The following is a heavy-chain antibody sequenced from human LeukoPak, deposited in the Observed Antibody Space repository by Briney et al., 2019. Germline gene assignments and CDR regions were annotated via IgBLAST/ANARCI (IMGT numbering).Heavy chain of an antibody. D-gene: IGHD3-22*01. CDR3: ARDLRRATYYYDSSGYYFGHY. J-gene: IGHJ4*02. V-gene: IGHV1-18*01. CDR1: GYTFTSYG. Sequence: ASVKVSCKASGYTFTSYGISWVRQAPGQGLEWMGWISAYNGNTNYAQKLQGRVTMTTDTSTSTAYMELRSLRSDDTAVYYRARDLRRATYYYDSSGYYFGHYWGQGTLVTVSS. CDR2: ISAYNGNT.